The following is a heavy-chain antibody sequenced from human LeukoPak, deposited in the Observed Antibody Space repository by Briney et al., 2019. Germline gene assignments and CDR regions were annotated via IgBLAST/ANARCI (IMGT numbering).Heavy chain of an antibody. CDR2: IYSGGTT. CDR3: ARAGPNEYYFYY. J-gene: IGHJ4*02. V-gene: IGHV3-53*01. CDR1: GFTVSSKY. Sequence: GGSLRLSCAASGFTVSSKYMSWVRQAPGKGLECVSVIYSGGTTYYTDSVKGRFTISRDNSKNTLYLQMNSLRAEDTAVYYCARAGPNEYYFYYWGQGTLVTVSS.